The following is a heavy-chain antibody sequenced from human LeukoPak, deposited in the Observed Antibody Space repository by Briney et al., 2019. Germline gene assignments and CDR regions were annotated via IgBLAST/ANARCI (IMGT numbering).Heavy chain of an antibody. CDR1: GYTFTGYY. D-gene: IGHD3-10*01. Sequence: GASVKVSCKASGYTFTGYYMHWVRQAPGQGLEWMGWINPNSGGTNYAQKFQGRVTMTRDTSISTAYMELSRLRSDDTAVYYCARGGVARYYHGSGSYLTPFDYWGQGTLVTVSS. CDR3: ARGGVARYYHGSGSYLTPFDY. V-gene: IGHV1-2*02. CDR2: INPNSGGT. J-gene: IGHJ4*02.